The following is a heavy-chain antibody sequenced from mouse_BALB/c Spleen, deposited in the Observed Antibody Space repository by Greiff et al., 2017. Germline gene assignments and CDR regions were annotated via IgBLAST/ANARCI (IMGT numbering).Heavy chain of an antibody. Sequence: EVHLVESGGGLVQPGGSLRLSCATSGFTFTDYYMSWVRQPPGKALEWLGFIRNKANGYTTEYSASVKGRFTISRDNSQSILYLQMNTLRAEDSATYYCARDTGYYVDAMDYWGQGTSVTVSS. V-gene: IGHV7-3*02. J-gene: IGHJ4*01. CDR1: GFTFTDYY. CDR2: IRNKANGYTT. CDR3: ARDTGYYVDAMDY. D-gene: IGHD2-3*01.